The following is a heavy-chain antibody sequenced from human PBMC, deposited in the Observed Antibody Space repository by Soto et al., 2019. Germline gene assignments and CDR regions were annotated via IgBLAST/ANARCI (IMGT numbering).Heavy chain of an antibody. J-gene: IGHJ4*02. V-gene: IGHV1-69*01. CDR3: ASGGYNSGYCGGDCSGY. CDR2: IIPIFGTA. D-gene: IGHD2-21*01. Sequence: QVQLVQSGAEVKKPGASVKVSCKASGGTFSSYAISWVRQAPGQGLEWMGGIIPIFGTANYAQKFPGRVTITADESTSTAYMELSSLRSEDTAVYYCASGGYNSGYCGGDCSGYWGQGTLVTVSS. CDR1: GGTFSSYA.